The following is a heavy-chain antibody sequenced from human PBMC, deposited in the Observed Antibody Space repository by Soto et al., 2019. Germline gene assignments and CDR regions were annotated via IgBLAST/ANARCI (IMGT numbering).Heavy chain of an antibody. D-gene: IGHD6-13*01. Sequence: QDQLVQSGAEAKRPGASVKVSCKASGYIVTRYAIHWVRQAHGQRPERMVWINAANGNTKYSQMFQGRVHSTVDRTASTSYMELSSQRCDDRAVYNCAQNAPILASADEPYYFDFWGQGTLVTVSS. CDR3: AQNAPILASADEPYYFDF. J-gene: IGHJ4*02. V-gene: IGHV1-3*01. CDR2: INAANGNT. CDR1: GYIVTRYA.